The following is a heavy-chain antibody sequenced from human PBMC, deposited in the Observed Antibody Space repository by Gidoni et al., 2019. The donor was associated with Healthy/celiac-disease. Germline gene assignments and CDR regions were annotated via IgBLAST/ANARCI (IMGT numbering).Heavy chain of an antibody. CDR1: GFTFSHYS. J-gene: IGHJ6*02. CDR2: ISSSISYI. Sequence: EVQLVESGGGLVKPGGSLRLSCAASGFTFSHYSMTWVRQAPGKGLEGVSSISSSISYIYADSVKGRFTISRDNAKNSLYLQMNSLRAEDTAVYYCARDLDVSGWGSEYGMDVWGQGTTVTVSS. D-gene: IGHD3-16*01. CDR3: ARDLDVSGWGSEYGMDV. V-gene: IGHV3-21*01.